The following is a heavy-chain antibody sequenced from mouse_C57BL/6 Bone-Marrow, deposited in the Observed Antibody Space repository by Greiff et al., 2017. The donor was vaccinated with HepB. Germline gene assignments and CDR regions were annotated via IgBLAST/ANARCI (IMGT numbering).Heavy chain of an antibody. CDR1: GFTFSDYG. D-gene: IGHD1-1*01. Sequence: EVMLVESGGGLVKPGGSLKLSCAASGFTFSDYGMHWVRQAPEKGLEWVAYISSGSSTIYYADTVKGRFTISRDNAKNTLFLQMTSLRSEDTAMYYCAIYGSSPYAMDYWGQGTSVTVSS. CDR2: ISSGSSTI. V-gene: IGHV5-17*01. J-gene: IGHJ4*01. CDR3: AIYGSSPYAMDY.